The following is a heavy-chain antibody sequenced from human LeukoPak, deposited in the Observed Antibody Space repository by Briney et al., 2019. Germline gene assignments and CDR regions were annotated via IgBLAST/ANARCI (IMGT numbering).Heavy chain of an antibody. CDR2: INPNSGGT. CDR3: ARDRAQLGYCSSTSCRHTPFDP. Sequence: VASVKVSCKASGYTFTGYYMHWVRQAPGQGLEWMGWINPNSGGTNYAQKFQGRVTMTRDTSISTAYMELSSLRSDDTAVYYCARDRAQLGYCSSTSCRHTPFDPWGQGTLVTVSS. J-gene: IGHJ5*02. V-gene: IGHV1-2*02. CDR1: GYTFTGYY. D-gene: IGHD2-2*01.